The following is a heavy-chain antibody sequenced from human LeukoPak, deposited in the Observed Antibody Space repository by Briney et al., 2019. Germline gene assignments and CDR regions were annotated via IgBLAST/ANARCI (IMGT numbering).Heavy chain of an antibody. CDR2: TRYDGSNK. CDR1: GFTFGSND. Sequence: PGRSLRPACAASGFTFGSNDTGWVRHPPRDGRGWVAYTRYDGSNKYYADSVIGRFTISRDNSKNTLYMGMNSLRPEDTAVYYCAKRGATGTFDYWGQGTLVTVSS. V-gene: IGHV3-30*02. J-gene: IGHJ4*02. CDR3: AKRGATGTFDY. D-gene: IGHD3-9*01.